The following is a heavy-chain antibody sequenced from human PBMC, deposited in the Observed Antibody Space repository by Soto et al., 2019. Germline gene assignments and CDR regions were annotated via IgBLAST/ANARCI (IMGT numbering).Heavy chain of an antibody. D-gene: IGHD6-13*01. CDR2: IYTSGST. V-gene: IGHV4-4*07. CDR1: GGSISSYY. CDR3: ARSRGVAAAGRDWFDP. Sequence: QVQLQESGPGLVKPSETLSLTCTVSGGSISSYYWSWIRQPAGKGLEWIGRIYTSGSTNYNPSLKRRVTMSVDTSKNQFSLKLSSVTAADTAVYYCARSRGVAAAGRDWFDPGGQGTLVTVSS. J-gene: IGHJ5*02.